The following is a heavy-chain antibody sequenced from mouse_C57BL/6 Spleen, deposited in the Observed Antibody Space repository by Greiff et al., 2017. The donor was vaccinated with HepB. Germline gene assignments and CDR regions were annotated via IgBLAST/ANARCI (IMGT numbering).Heavy chain of an antibody. V-gene: IGHV2-6*03. Sequence: QVQLKESGPGLVAPSHSLSITCTVSGFSLTSYGLHWVRQPPGKGLEWLVVIWSDGSTTYNSALKSRLSISKDNSKSQVFLKMNSLQTDDTAMYYYASGYSNYFACWGQGTLVTVSA. CDR1: GFSLTSYG. CDR3: ASGYSNYFAC. J-gene: IGHJ3*01. D-gene: IGHD2-5*01. CDR2: IWSDGST.